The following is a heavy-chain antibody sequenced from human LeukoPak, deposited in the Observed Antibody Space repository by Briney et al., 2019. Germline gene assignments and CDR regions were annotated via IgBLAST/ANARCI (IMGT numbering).Heavy chain of an antibody. CDR2: ISGSGGST. J-gene: IGHJ6*03. Sequence: GGSLRLSCAASGFTVSSNYMSWVRQAPGKGLEWVSAISGSGGSTYYADSVKGRFTISRDNSKNTLYLQMNSLRAEDTAVYYCARMNYGSPTYYYYYMDVWGKGTTVTVSS. CDR1: GFTVSSNY. CDR3: ARMNYGSPTYYYYYMDV. D-gene: IGHD3-10*01. V-gene: IGHV3-23*01.